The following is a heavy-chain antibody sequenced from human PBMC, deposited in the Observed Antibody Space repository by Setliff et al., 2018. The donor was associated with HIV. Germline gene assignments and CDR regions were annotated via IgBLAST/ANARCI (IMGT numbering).Heavy chain of an antibody. CDR3: TRGLQYSFET. CDR2: IKQDGTAT. V-gene: IGHV3-7*01. J-gene: IGHJ3*02. CDR1: GFSFSDYA. D-gene: IGHD4-4*01. Sequence: GGSLRLSCTASGFSFSDYAMTWVRQAPGKGLEWVANIKQDGTATNYVDSVKGRFTISRDDAKNSLYLQMNNLRAEDTAIYYCTRGLQYSFETWGQGTMVTVSS.